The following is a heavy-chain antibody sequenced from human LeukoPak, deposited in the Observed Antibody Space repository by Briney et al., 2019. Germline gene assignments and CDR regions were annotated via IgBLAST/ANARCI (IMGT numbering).Heavy chain of an antibody. J-gene: IGHJ4*02. CDR2: IYYDGSIK. D-gene: IGHD2-15*01. CDR1: GFSFSSYG. V-gene: IGHV3-33*06. Sequence: GGSLRLSCAASGFSFSSYGMHWVRQAPGKGLEWVAVIYYDGSIKYYADSVKGRFTISRDNSKNTLYLQMNSLRAEDTAVYYCAKDSLIEAADYWGQGTLVTVSS. CDR3: AKDSLIEAADY.